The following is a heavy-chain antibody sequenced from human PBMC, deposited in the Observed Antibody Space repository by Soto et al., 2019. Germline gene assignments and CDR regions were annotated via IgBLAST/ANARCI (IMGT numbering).Heavy chain of an antibody. V-gene: IGHV3-33*01. CDR1: GFIFTNYD. D-gene: IGHD3-16*01. Sequence: QVHLVESGGGVVQPGRSLRLSCAASGFIFTNYDIHWVRQAPGTGLEWVAVIWNDGSHEYFADYVRGRFTISRDNSQNVLHLQLQSSRVEHTAIYFWTRASEGEFWDTFPHSFGSGLDVWGQGTTVTVSS. J-gene: IGHJ6*02. CDR2: IWNDGSHE. CDR3: TRASEGEFWDTFPHSFGSGLDV.